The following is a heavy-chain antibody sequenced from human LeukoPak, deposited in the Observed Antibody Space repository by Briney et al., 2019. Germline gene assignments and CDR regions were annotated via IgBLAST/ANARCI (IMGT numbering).Heavy chain of an antibody. D-gene: IGHD3-16*02. J-gene: IGHJ4*02. CDR1: GFTFSSYG. CDR2: ISGSGGST. Sequence: PGGTLRLSCAASGFTFSSYGMSWVRQAPGKGLEWVSAISGSGGSTYYADSVKGRFTISRDNSKNTLYLQMNSLRAEDTAVYYCAKEVLKGLSDPNFDYWGQGTLVTVSS. V-gene: IGHV3-23*01. CDR3: AKEVLKGLSDPNFDY.